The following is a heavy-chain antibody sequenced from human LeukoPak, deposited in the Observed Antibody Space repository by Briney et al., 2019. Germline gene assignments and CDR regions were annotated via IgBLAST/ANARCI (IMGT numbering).Heavy chain of an antibody. CDR3: ARGIAADYYFDY. Sequence: PSETLSLTCAVYGGSFSGYYWSWIRQPPGKGLEWIGEINHSGSTNYNPSLKSRVTISVDTSKNQFSLKLSSVTAADTAVYYCARGIAADYYFDYWGQGTLVTVSS. V-gene: IGHV4-34*01. D-gene: IGHD6-6*01. CDR1: GGSFSGYY. J-gene: IGHJ4*02. CDR2: INHSGST.